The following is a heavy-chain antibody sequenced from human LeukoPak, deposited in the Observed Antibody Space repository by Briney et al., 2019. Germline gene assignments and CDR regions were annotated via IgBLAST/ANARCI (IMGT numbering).Heavy chain of an antibody. J-gene: IGHJ4*02. CDR1: GGSISTYY. Sequence: PSETLSLTCSVSGGSISTYYWSWIRQPPGKGLEWIGNIFYTGNTNYNPSLKSRVTISVDTSKNQFSLKLSSMTAADTAVYYCARGFTMARFWEFDSWGQGTLVTVSS. CDR3: ARGFTMARFWEFDS. D-gene: IGHD3-10*01. CDR2: IFYTGNT. V-gene: IGHV4-59*01.